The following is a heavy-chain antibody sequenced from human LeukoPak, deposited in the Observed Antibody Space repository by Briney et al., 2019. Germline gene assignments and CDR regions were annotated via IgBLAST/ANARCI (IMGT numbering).Heavy chain of an antibody. CDR1: GGSFSNYA. Sequence: SVKVSCKASGGSFSNYAIGWVRQAPGQGLEWMGGIIPILGSATYAQHFQGRVTITMDESTTTAYMKLSSLRPEDTAVFYCARGERAIPIYYWGQGTLVTVSS. CDR3: ARGERAIPIYY. D-gene: IGHD3-10*01. V-gene: IGHV1-69*05. J-gene: IGHJ4*02. CDR2: IIPILGSA.